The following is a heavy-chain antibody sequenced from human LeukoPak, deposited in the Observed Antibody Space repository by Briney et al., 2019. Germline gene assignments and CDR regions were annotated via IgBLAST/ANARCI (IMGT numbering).Heavy chain of an antibody. CDR2: ISAYNGNT. D-gene: IGHD3-10*01. CDR1: GYTFTSYG. Sequence: ASVKVSCKASGYTFTSYGISWVRQAPGQGLEWMGWISAYNGNTNYAQKLQGRVTMTTDSSTSTAYMELRSLRSDDTAVYYCAGGVYWFGELVPYYFDYWGQGTLVTVSS. CDR3: AGGVYWFGELVPYYFDY. J-gene: IGHJ4*02. V-gene: IGHV1-18*01.